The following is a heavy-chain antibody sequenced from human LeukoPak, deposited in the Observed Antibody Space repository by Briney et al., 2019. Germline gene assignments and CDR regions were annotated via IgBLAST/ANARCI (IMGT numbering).Heavy chain of an antibody. CDR1: GGSFSGYY. J-gene: IGHJ4*02. CDR3: ARGGGDGDYNFDY. Sequence: TSETLSLTCAVYGGSFSGYYWSWIRQPPGKGLEWIGEINNSGSTNYNPSLKSRVTISVDTSKNQFSLKLSSVTAADTAVYYCARGGGDGDYNFDYWGQGTLVTVSS. CDR2: INNSGST. D-gene: IGHD4-17*01. V-gene: IGHV4-34*01.